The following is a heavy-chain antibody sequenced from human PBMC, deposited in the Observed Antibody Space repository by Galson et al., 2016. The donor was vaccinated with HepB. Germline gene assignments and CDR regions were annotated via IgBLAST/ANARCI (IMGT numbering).Heavy chain of an antibody. D-gene: IGHD2-15*01. J-gene: IGHJ5*02. CDR1: GFTFSSYG. CDR3: ASSWSDCRGGSCYSGVFDP. Sequence: SLRLSCAASGFTFSSYGMTWVRQAPGKGLEWVSAISTGGRNTHYADSVTGRFIISRDDSKNTLYLQMKGLRAEDTAVYYCASSWSDCRGGSCYSGVFDPCGQGALGSVSS. V-gene: IGHV3-23*01. CDR2: ISTGGRNT.